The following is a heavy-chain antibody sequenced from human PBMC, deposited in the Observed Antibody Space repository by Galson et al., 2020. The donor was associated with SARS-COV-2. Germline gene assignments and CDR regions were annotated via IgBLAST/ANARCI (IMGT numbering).Heavy chain of an antibody. CDR2: ISYDGSNK. CDR3: ATNLRPVRSWDAFDI. CDR1: GFTFSSYG. D-gene: IGHD4-17*01. Sequence: GESLKISCAASGFTFSSYGMHWVRQAPGKGLEWVAVISYDGSNKYYADSVKGRFTISRDNSKNTLYLQMNSPRAEDTAVYYCATNLRPVRSWDAFDIWGQGTMVTVSS. J-gene: IGHJ3*02. V-gene: IGHV3-30*03.